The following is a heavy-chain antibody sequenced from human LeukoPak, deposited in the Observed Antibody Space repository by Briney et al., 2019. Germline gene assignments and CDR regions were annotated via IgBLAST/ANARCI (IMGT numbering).Heavy chain of an antibody. D-gene: IGHD4-17*01. J-gene: IGHJ4*02. V-gene: IGHV3-23*01. CDR2: ISSSGGST. CDR1: GFTFSSYA. CDR3: AKAGVYGDPADY. Sequence: GGSLRLSCAASGFTFSSYAMSWVRQAPGKWLEWVSAISSSGGSTYYADSVKGRFTISRDNSKNTLYLQMNSLRAEDTAVYFCAKAGVYGDPADYWGQGTLVTVSS.